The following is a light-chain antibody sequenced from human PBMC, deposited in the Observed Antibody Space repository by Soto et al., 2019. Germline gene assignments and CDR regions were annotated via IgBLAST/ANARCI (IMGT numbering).Light chain of an antibody. Sequence: DIVMTQTPLSSPVTLGQPASISCRSSQSLVHSVGNTYLSWLQQRPGQPPRLLIYMISNRFSWVSDRFSGSGAGTDFTLKISRVEAEDVGGYYCMQATQFPQTFGQGTKVEIK. J-gene: IGKJ1*01. CDR3: MQATQFPQT. CDR2: MIS. V-gene: IGKV2-24*01. CDR1: QSLVHSVGNTY.